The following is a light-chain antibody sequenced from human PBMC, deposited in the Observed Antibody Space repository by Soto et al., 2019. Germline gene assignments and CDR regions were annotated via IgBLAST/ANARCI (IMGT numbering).Light chain of an antibody. CDR2: AAS. J-gene: IGKJ5*01. CDR3: QQSYSTPTT. V-gene: IGKV1-39*01. Sequence: DIQMTQSPSSLSASVGDRVTITCRASQSISSSLNWYQQKPGKAPKLLIYAASNLQSGVPSRFSGSGSGTDFTLTISSLQPEDFATYYCQQSYSTPTTFGQGTRLEIK. CDR1: QSISSS.